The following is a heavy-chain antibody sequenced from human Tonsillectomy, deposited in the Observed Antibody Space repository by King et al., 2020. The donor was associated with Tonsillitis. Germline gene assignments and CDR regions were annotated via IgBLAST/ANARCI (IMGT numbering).Heavy chain of an antibody. CDR2: ISYDGSNK. D-gene: IGHD2-2*01. CDR1: GFTFSSYG. V-gene: IGHV3-30*18. CDR3: AKDIGDIVVVPAAPDAFDI. Sequence: VQLVESGGGVVQPGRSLRLSCAASGFTFSSYGMHWVRQAPGKGLEWVAVISYDGSNKYYADSVKGRFTISRDNSKNTLYLQMNSLRAEDTAVYYCAKDIGDIVVVPAAPDAFDIWGQGTMVTVSS. J-gene: IGHJ3*02.